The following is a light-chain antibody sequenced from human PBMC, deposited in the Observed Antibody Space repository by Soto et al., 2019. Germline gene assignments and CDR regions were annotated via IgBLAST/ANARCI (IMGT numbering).Light chain of an antibody. Sequence: ENVLTQSPGTLSLSPGERATLSSRASQSVRSSYLAWYQQRPGHAPRLLIYGASTRATDIPDRFSGSGSGTDFTLTISSLEPEDFAMFYCQQYGSSPYTFGQGTKLEI. CDR2: GAS. V-gene: IGKV3-20*01. J-gene: IGKJ2*01. CDR3: QQYGSSPYT. CDR1: QSVRSSY.